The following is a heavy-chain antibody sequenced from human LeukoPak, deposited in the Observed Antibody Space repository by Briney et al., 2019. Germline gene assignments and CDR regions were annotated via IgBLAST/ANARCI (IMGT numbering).Heavy chain of an antibody. V-gene: IGHV1-2*06. D-gene: IGHD3-22*01. CDR1: GYTFTGYY. J-gene: IGHJ4*02. CDR2: INPNSGGK. CDR3: ASSTTQAYDSSGYYGY. Sequence: ASVTVSCMASGYTFTGYYMHWVRQAPGQGLEWMGRINPNSGGKNYAQKFQGRVTMTRDTSISTAYMELSRLRSDDTAVYYCASSTTQAYDSSGYYGYWGQGTLVTVSS.